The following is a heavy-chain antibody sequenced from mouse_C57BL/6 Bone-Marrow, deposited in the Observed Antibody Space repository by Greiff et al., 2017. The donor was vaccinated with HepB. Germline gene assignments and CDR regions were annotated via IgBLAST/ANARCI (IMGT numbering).Heavy chain of an antibody. CDR2: IRLKSDNYAT. V-gene: IGHV6-3*01. Sequence: EVKLVESGGGLVQPGGSMKLSCVASGFTFSNYWMNWVRQSPEKGLEWVAQIRLKSDNYATHYAESVKGRFTISRDDSKSSVYLQMNNLRAEDTGIYYCTGVGSGAWFAYWGQGTLVTVSA. J-gene: IGHJ3*01. CDR1: GFTFSNYW. D-gene: IGHD3-2*02. CDR3: TGVGSGAWFAY.